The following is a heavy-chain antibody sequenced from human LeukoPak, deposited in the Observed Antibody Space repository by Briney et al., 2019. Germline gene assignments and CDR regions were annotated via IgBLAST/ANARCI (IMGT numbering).Heavy chain of an antibody. V-gene: IGHV3-23*01. CDR3: AKDLTNLMGYYGSSGYPY. J-gene: IGHJ4*02. CDR2: ISGSGGST. D-gene: IGHD3-22*01. Sequence: GGSLRLSCAASGFTFSSYSMSWVRQAPGKGLEWVSAISGSGGSTYYADSVKGRFTISRDNSKNTLYLQMNSLRAEDTAVYYCAKDLTNLMGYYGSSGYPYWGQGTLVTVAS. CDR1: GFTFSSYS.